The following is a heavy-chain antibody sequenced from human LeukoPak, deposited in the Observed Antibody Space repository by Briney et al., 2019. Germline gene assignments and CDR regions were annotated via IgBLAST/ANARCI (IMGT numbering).Heavy chain of an antibody. CDR2: IYYSGST. Sequence: SETLSLTCTVSGGSISSYYWSWIRQPPGKGLEWIGYIYYSGSTNYNPSLKSRVTISVDKSKNQFSLKLSSVTAADTAVYYCARASPTYYYGSGRKGAFDIWGQGTMVTVSS. J-gene: IGHJ3*02. V-gene: IGHV4-59*12. CDR3: ARASPTYYYGSGRKGAFDI. D-gene: IGHD3-10*01. CDR1: GGSISSYY.